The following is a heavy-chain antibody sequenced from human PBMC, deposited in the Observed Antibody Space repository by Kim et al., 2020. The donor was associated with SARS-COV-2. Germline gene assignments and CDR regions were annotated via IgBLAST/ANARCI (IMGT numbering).Heavy chain of an antibody. D-gene: IGHD6-19*01. V-gene: IGHV3-15*01. CDR3: TTGLEQWLVREGFDY. Sequence: GGPLRLSCAASGFTFSNAWMSWVRQAPGKGLEWVGRIKSKTDGGTTDYAAPVKGRFTISRDDSKNTLYLQMNSLKTEDTAVYYCTTGLEQWLVREGFDYWGQGTLVTVAS. J-gene: IGHJ4*02. CDR1: GFTFSNAW. CDR2: IKSKTDGGTT.